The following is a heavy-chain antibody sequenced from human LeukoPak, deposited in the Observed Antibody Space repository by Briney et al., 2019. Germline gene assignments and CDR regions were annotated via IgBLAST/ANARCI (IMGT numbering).Heavy chain of an antibody. Sequence: GESLKISCKASGYTFGTYWIGWVRQMPGKGLEWMGIIYPGDSDTRYSPSFRGQVTISADKSITTANLQWSSLKASDTAMYYCARHVVPYSSGLTGFDYWGQGTLVTVSS. D-gene: IGHD6-19*01. V-gene: IGHV5-51*01. CDR3: ARHVVPYSSGLTGFDY. CDR2: IYPGDSDT. J-gene: IGHJ4*02. CDR1: GYTFGTYW.